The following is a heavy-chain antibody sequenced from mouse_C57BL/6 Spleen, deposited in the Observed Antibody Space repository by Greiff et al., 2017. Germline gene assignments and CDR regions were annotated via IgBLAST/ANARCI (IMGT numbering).Heavy chain of an antibody. CDR1: GFTFSSYG. CDR2: ISSGGSYT. Sequence: EVQVVESGGDLVKPGGSLKLSCAASGFTFSSYGMSWVRQTPDKRLEWVATISSGGSYTYYTDSVKGRFTISRDNAKNTLYLHMSSLKSEDTAMYYCARHAGTGTYFDYWGQGTTLTVSS. J-gene: IGHJ2*01. CDR3: ARHAGTGTYFDY. D-gene: IGHD4-1*01. V-gene: IGHV5-6*01.